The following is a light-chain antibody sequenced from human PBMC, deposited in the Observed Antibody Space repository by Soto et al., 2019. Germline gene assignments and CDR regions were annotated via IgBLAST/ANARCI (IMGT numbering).Light chain of an antibody. CDR3: QQYDNLPRT. J-gene: IGKJ1*01. Sequence: DIQMTQSPSSLSASVGDRVTITCQASQDISNYLNWYQQKPGKAPKLLIYDASNLETGVPSRFSGSGSGTDFNFTISSLHPEDIATYYCQQYDNLPRTFGQGTKVEI. V-gene: IGKV1-33*01. CDR1: QDISNY. CDR2: DAS.